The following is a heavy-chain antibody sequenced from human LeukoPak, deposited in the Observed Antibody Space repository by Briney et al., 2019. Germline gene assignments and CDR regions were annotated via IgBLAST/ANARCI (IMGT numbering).Heavy chain of an antibody. J-gene: IGHJ6*04. CDR3: ARDGSKGRMDV. Sequence: GGSLRLSCAASGFTFSSYAMHWVRQAPGKGLGWVAVISYDGSNKYYADSVKGRFTISRDNSKNTLYLQMNSLRAEDTAVYYCARDGSKGRMDVWGKGTTVTVSS. V-gene: IGHV3-30*01. CDR2: ISYDGSNK. D-gene: IGHD5/OR15-5a*01. CDR1: GFTFSSYA.